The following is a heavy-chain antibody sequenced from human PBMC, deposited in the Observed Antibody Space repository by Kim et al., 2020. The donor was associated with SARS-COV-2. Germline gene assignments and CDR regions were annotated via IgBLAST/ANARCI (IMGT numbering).Heavy chain of an antibody. J-gene: IGHJ4*02. Sequence: GGSLRLSCAASGFTFSSFAMSWVRQAPGMGLEWVSAIIGSGGSTYYADSVKGRCTISRDNSKNTLYLQMNSLRAEDTAVYYRAKSRGEIKWGPLDYWGQGTLFTVSS. V-gene: IGHV3-23*01. CDR2: IIGSGGST. CDR3: AKSRGEIKWGPLDY. CDR1: GFTFSSFA. D-gene: IGHD1-26*01.